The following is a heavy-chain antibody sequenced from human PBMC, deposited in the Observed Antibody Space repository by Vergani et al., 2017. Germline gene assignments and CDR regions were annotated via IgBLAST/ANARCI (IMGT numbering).Heavy chain of an antibody. D-gene: IGHD2-2*01. CDR2: INPSGGST. Sequence: QVQLVQSGAEVKNPGASVKVSCKASGYTFTSYYMHWVRHAPGQGLEWMGIINPSGGSTSYAQKFQGRVTMTRDTSTSTVYMELSSLRSEDTAVYYCARVVPSATWFDPWGQGTLVTVSS. CDR3: ARVVPSATWFDP. CDR1: GYTFTSYY. V-gene: IGHV1-46*03. J-gene: IGHJ5*02.